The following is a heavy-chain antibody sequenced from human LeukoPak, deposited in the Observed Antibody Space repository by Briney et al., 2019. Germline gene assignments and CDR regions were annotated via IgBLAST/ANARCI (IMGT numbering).Heavy chain of an antibody. Sequence: GGSLRLSCAASGFTFSTYTMYWVRHPPGKRLEWVSIIGNNGGGIHYADSVKGRFTISRDNFKNALYLQMNSLRVEDTAVYYCAIDPNWGTHSWGQGVLVTVSS. CDR3: AIDPNWGTHS. CDR1: GFTFSTYT. J-gene: IGHJ4*02. D-gene: IGHD7-27*01. CDR2: IGNNGGGI. V-gene: IGHV3-23*01.